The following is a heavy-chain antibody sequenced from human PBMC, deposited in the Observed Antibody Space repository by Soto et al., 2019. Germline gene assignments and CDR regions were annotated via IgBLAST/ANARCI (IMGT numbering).Heavy chain of an antibody. J-gene: IGHJ3*02. V-gene: IGHV3-66*01. CDR3: ARDRSTLLDFDI. D-gene: IGHD3-3*01. Sequence: EVQLVESGGGLVQPGGSLRLSCAASGFTVSSNYMTWVRQAPGKGLEWVSVIYSGDSTYYADSVKGRFTISRDNSNNTLYLQMNSLRAEDTAVYYCARDRSTLLDFDIWGQGTMVTVSS. CDR1: GFTVSSNY. CDR2: IYSGDST.